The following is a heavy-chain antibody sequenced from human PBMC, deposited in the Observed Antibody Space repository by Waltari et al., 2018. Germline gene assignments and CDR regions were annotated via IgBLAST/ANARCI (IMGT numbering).Heavy chain of an antibody. CDR3: ARETYYYSGRYYLNRFDV. V-gene: IGHV4-38-2*02. Sequence: QVQLQESGPAVVKPSETLSLTCAVSGGSISGGYGWSWIRQAPGKGLEWIGSIYGSSGSNYYNPCLNGGVSIAKDTSNNQFSRRLSSWTAADTTVYYCARETYYYSGRYYLNRFDVWGPGVLVTVSS. D-gene: IGHD3-10*01. J-gene: IGHJ5*02. CDR2: IYGSSGSN. CDR1: GGSISGGYG.